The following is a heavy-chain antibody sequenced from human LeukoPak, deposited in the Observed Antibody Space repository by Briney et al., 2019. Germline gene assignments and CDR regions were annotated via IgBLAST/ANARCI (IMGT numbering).Heavy chain of an antibody. V-gene: IGHV4-30-2*01. J-gene: IGHJ4*02. CDR3: ARVSVAAAGPDY. Sequence: SETLSFTCTVSGVSISSGGYYWSWLRQPPGKGLEWSGYNYHSGYTYYNPSLKSRVTISLDRSKNQFSLKLSSVTAADTAVYYCARVSVAAAGPDYWGQGTLVTVSS. CDR1: GVSISSGGYY. D-gene: IGHD6-13*01. CDR2: NYHSGYT.